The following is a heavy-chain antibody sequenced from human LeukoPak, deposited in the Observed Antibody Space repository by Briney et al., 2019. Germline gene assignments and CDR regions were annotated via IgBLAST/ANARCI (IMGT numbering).Heavy chain of an antibody. Sequence: GGSLSLSCAASGFTFSGHWMSWVRQAPGKGLEWVSAISGSGGSTYYADSVKGRFTISRDNSKNTLYLQMNSLRAEDTAVYYCAKDLTALRDDSSNFDYWGQGTLVTVSS. CDR3: AKDLTALRDDSSNFDY. CDR2: ISGSGGST. J-gene: IGHJ4*02. V-gene: IGHV3-23*01. D-gene: IGHD3-22*01. CDR1: GFTFSGHW.